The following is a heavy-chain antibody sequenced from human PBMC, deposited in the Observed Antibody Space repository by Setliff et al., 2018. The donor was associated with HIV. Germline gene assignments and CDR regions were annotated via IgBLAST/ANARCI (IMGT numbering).Heavy chain of an antibody. CDR1: GFTFSSYA. J-gene: IGHJ3*02. V-gene: IGHV3-30*04. D-gene: IGHD6-19*01. CDR3: ARHSDWYGNDAFDI. CDR2: ILYDGSNK. Sequence: GGSLRLSCAASGFTFSSYAVHWVRQAPGKGLEWVAVILYDGSNKYYADSVKGRFTITRDNAKNTLYLQMNSLRGEDTAVYYCARHSDWYGNDAFDIWGQGTRVTVSS.